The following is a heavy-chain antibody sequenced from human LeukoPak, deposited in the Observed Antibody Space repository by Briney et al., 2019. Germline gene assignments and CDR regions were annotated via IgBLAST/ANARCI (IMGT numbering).Heavy chain of an antibody. V-gene: IGHV3-21*01. CDR1: GFTFSTYS. D-gene: IGHD3-3*01. CDR2: ISSRSSYM. J-gene: IGHJ4*02. Sequence: GGSLRLSCEASGFTFSTYSMNWVRQAPGKGLEWVSSISSRSSYMYYADSLKGRFTISRDNAKNSLYLQMNSLRAEDTAVYYCATLATDFWSGYSTDFDYWGQGILVTVS. CDR3: ATLATDFWSGYSTDFDY.